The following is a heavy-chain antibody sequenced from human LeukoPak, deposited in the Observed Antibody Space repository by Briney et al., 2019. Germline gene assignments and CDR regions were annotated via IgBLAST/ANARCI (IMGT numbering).Heavy chain of an antibody. D-gene: IGHD3-10*01. CDR1: GYTFTGYY. V-gene: IGHV1-3*03. CDR3: ARGMVRGVISSYFDY. J-gene: IGHJ4*02. Sequence: ASVKVSCKASGYTFTGYYMHWVRQAPGQRLKWMGWINAGNGNTKYSQEFQGRVTITRDTSASTAYMELSSLRSEDMAVYYCARGMVRGVISSYFDYWGQGTLVTVSS. CDR2: INAGNGNT.